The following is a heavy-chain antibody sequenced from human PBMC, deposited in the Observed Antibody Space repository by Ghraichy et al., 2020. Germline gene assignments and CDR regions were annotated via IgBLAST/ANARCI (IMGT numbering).Heavy chain of an antibody. CDR1: GGTFSSYA. V-gene: IGHV1-69*13. D-gene: IGHD6-6*01. CDR2: IIPIFGTA. J-gene: IGHJ6*03. Sequence: SVKVSCKASGGTFSSYAISWVRQAPGQGLEWMGGIIPIFGTANYAQKFQGRVTITADESTSTAYMELSSLRSEDTAVYYCARGRGAARPTQSYYYYMDVWGKGTTVTVSS. CDR3: ARGRGAARPTQSYYYYMDV.